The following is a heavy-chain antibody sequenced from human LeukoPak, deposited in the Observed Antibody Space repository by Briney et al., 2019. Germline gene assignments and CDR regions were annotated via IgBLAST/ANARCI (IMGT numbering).Heavy chain of an antibody. D-gene: IGHD6-19*01. CDR1: GGSISSYY. J-gene: IGHJ4*02. CDR3: AALRASSGWYSFDY. Sequence: SETLSLTCTVSGGSISSYYWSWIRQPPGKGLEWIGYISYSGSTNYNPPLKSRVTISVDTSKNQFSLKLSSVTAADTAVYYCAALRASSGWYSFDYWGQGTLVTVSS. CDR2: ISYSGST. V-gene: IGHV4-59*08.